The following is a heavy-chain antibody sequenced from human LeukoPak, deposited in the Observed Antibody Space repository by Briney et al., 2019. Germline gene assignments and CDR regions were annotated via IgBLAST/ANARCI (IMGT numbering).Heavy chain of an antibody. V-gene: IGHV4-39*07. CDR1: GGSISSSSYY. CDR3: ARDKATVVTHDAFDI. CDR2: IYYSGST. J-gene: IGHJ3*02. Sequence: SETLSLTCTVSGGSISSSSYYWGWIRQPPGKGLEWIGSIYYSGSTYYNPSLKSRVTISVDTSKNQFSLKLSSVTAADTAVYYCARDKATVVTHDAFDIWGQGTMVTVSS. D-gene: IGHD4-23*01.